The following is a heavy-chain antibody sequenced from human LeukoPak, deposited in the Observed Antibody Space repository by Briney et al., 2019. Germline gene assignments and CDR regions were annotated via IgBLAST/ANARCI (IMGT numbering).Heavy chain of an antibody. Sequence: SETLSLTCTVSGGSISSSDYYWGWIRQPPGRGLEWIGSIYYSGSTYYNPSLKSRVTISVDTSRTQFSLKLSSVTAADTAVYYCARVGSSGWYIDVWGQGTTVTVSS. CDR2: IYYSGST. CDR3: ARVGSSGWYIDV. V-gene: IGHV4-39*07. D-gene: IGHD6-19*01. CDR1: GGSISSSDYY. J-gene: IGHJ6*02.